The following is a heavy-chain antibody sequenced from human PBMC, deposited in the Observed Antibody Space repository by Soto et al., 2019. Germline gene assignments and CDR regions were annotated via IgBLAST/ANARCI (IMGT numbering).Heavy chain of an antibody. CDR1: GYTFTSYG. CDR2: ISAYNGNT. CDR3: ARDGFGVNYYYYGMDV. D-gene: IGHD3-16*01. J-gene: IGHJ6*02. Sequence: ASVKVSCKASGYTFTSYGISWVRQAPGQGLEWMGWISAYNGNTNYAQKLQGRVTMTTDTSTSTAYMELRSLRSDDTVVYYCARDGFGVNYYYYGMDVWGQGTTVTVSS. V-gene: IGHV1-18*01.